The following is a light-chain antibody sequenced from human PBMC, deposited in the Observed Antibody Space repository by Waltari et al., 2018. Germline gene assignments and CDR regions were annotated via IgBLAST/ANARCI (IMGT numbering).Light chain of an antibody. Sequence: DIQMTQSPSSLSASVGDRVRITCRASQGISNYLAWYREKPGKIPKLLIYGVSSLQSGVPSRFSGSGSGTVFTLTISSLQPEDVATYYCQNYDSVPLTFGGGTKVEIK. V-gene: IGKV1-27*01. J-gene: IGKJ4*01. CDR1: QGISNY. CDR3: QNYDSVPLT. CDR2: GVS.